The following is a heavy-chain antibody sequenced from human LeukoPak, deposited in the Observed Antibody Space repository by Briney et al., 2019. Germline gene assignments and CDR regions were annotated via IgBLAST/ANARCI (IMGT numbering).Heavy chain of an antibody. D-gene: IGHD1-26*01. CDR1: GFTFDDYT. Sequence: GGSLRLSCAASGFTFDDYTMHWVRQAPGKGLEWVSLITWDGGGTYYADSVKGRFTISRDDSKNTLYLQMNSLRAEDTAVYYCVKDLGRYRNNCFDYWGQGTLVTVSS. CDR3: VKDLGRYRNNCFDY. J-gene: IGHJ4*02. V-gene: IGHV3-43*01. CDR2: ITWDGGGT.